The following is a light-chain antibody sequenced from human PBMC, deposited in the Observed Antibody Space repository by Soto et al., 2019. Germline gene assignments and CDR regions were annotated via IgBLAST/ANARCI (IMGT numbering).Light chain of an antibody. V-gene: IGLV2-14*01. Sequence: QSVLTQPASVSGSPGQSITISCTGTSSDVGGYHYVSWYQQHPGKAPNLIIFDVSNRPSGVSNRFSGSKSGNSASLTISGLQAEDEADYYCSSYTCSNTPVVFCGGTKLTVL. J-gene: IGLJ2*01. CDR3: SSYTCSNTPVV. CDR2: DVS. CDR1: SSDVGGYHY.